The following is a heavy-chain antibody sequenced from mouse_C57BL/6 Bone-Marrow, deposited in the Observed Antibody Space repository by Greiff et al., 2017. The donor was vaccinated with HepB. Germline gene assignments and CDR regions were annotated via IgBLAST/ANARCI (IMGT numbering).Heavy chain of an antibody. J-gene: IGHJ4*01. D-gene: IGHD1-1*01. Sequence: EVQLVESGGGLVKPGGSLKLSCAASGFTFSSYAMSWVRQTPEKRLEWVATISDGGSYTYYPDNVKGRFTISRDNAKNNLYLQMSHLKSEDTAMYYCARENTTVRAMDYWGQGTSVTVSS. CDR2: ISDGGSYT. V-gene: IGHV5-4*01. CDR3: ARENTTVRAMDY. CDR1: GFTFSSYA.